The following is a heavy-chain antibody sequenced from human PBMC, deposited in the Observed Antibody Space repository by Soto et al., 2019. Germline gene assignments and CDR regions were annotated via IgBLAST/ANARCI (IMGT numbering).Heavy chain of an antibody. CDR2: IYHSGST. V-gene: IGHV4-30-2*01. CDR1: GGSISSGGYS. CDR3: ARVADIVVVPAAIGGYYFDY. D-gene: IGHD2-2*01. J-gene: IGHJ4*02. Sequence: QLQLQESGSGLVKPSQTLSLTCAVSGGSISSGGYSWSWLRQPPGKGLEWIGYIYHSGSTYYNPSLTSRVTISVDRSKNQFSLKLSSVTAADTAVYYCARVADIVVVPAAIGGYYFDYWGQGTLVTVSS.